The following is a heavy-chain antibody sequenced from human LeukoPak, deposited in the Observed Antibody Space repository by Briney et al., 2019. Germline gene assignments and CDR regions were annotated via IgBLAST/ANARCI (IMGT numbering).Heavy chain of an antibody. CDR2: VNRNSGTI. J-gene: IGHJ3*01. Sequence: SLTLSCAASGFTFYDYAMHWVRQVPGKGLEWGGGVNRNSGTIAYGDSLKGRFTISRDNARNSLYLQMNSLRTEDTASYYCAKDLAVGTTPRVYAFDVWGQGTMVTVS. CDR3: AKDLAVGTTPRVYAFDV. CDR1: GFTFYDYA. V-gene: IGHV3-9*01. D-gene: IGHD1-26*01.